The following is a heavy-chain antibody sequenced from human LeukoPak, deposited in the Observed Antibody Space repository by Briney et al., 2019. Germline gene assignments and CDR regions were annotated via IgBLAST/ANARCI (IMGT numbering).Heavy chain of an antibody. V-gene: IGHV3-53*01. CDR2: LYSDGNT. CDR3: ARGVEPLAANTLAY. D-gene: IGHD1-14*01. Sequence: GGSLRLSCAASGFTVITNDMTWVRQAPGKGLEWFSVLYSDGNTKYADSVQGRFTISRDNSKNTLYLEMNSLSPDDTAVYYCARGVEPLAANTLAYWGQGTLVTVSS. J-gene: IGHJ4*02. CDR1: GFTVITND.